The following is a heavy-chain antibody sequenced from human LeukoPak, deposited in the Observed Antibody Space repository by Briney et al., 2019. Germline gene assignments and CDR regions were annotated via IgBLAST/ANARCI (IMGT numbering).Heavy chain of an antibody. V-gene: IGHV4-39*07. CDR3: ARVRYFDSSGHYYDFDY. J-gene: IGHJ4*02. CDR2: IYYSGST. D-gene: IGHD3-22*01. Sequence: SETLSLTCTVSGGSISSSSYYWGWIRQPPGKGLEWIGSIYYSGSTYYNPSLKSRVTISVDTSKNQFSLKLSSVTAADTAVYYCARVRYFDSSGHYYDFDYWGQGTLATVSS. CDR1: GGSISSSSYY.